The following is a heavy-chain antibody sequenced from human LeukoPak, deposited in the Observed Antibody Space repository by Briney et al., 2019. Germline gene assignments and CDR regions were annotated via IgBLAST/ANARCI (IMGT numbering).Heavy chain of an antibody. J-gene: IGHJ4*02. CDR3: ARTDCSSSSCYELDY. CDR1: GFTFSDYY. CDR2: TSSSGRTI. Sequence: GGSLRLSCAGSGFTFSDYYMSWIRQAPGKGLEWVSYTSSSGRTIYYADSVKGRLTISRDNAKNSLYLQMNSLRAEDTAVYYCARTDCSSSSCYELDYWGQGTLVTVSS. V-gene: IGHV3-11*04. D-gene: IGHD2-2*01.